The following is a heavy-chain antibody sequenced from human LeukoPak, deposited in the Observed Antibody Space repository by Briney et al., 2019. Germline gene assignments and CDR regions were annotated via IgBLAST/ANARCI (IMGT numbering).Heavy chain of an antibody. D-gene: IGHD3-16*01. V-gene: IGHV5-51*01. CDR3: ARGRGRQATDAFDI. CDR1: GYSFTNYW. Sequence: GEALKISCKGSGYSFTNYWIGWVRQMPGKGLEWMGIIYPGDSDIRYSPSFQGHVTISADKSISTAYLQCSSLKASDTAMYYCARGRGRQATDAFDIWGQGTMVTVSS. J-gene: IGHJ3*02. CDR2: IYPGDSDI.